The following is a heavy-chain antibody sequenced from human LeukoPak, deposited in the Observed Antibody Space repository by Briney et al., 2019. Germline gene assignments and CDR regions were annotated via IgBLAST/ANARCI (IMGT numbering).Heavy chain of an antibody. D-gene: IGHD3-3*01. J-gene: IGHJ4*02. V-gene: IGHV3-30*02. Sequence: GGSLRLSCAASGFTFNNYGMHWVRQAPGKGLEWVAFIRCDGRNKYYADSVKGRFTISRDNSKNTLYLQMNSLRAEDTAVYYCARGRRFLEWLLYVYWGQGTLVTVSS. CDR3: ARGRRFLEWLLYVY. CDR1: GFTFNNYG. CDR2: IRCDGRNK.